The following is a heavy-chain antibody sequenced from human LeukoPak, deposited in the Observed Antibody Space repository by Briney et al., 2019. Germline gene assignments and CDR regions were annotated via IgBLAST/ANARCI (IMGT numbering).Heavy chain of an antibody. D-gene: IGHD6-19*01. CDR3: VRDPTNTSGRYAYFDY. CDR1: GYTFNHHG. Sequence: GASVKVSCKASGYTFNHHGISWVRQAPGQGLEWMGWISCYNGDTNYAQNLQGRVTMSTDTSTSTAYMELTGLRSYGTAVYYCVRDPTNTSGRYAYFDYWGQGTLVTVSS. V-gene: IGHV1-18*01. CDR2: ISCYNGDT. J-gene: IGHJ4*02.